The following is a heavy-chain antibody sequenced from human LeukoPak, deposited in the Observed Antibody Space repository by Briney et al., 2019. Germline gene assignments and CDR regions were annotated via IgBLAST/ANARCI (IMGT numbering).Heavy chain of an antibody. D-gene: IGHD1-1*01. CDR3: ARQSSTDYYYYGLNV. CDR2: TYYRSKWHY. V-gene: IGHV6-1*01. Sequence: SQTLSLTCVISGDRVSSNSAAWNWIRQSPSRGLEWLGRTYYRSKWHYGYAESVKRRITVNPDTSKNQFSLQLNSVTPEDTAVYYCARQSSTDYYYYGLNVWGQGTTVAVSS. CDR1: GDRVSSNSAA. J-gene: IGHJ6*02.